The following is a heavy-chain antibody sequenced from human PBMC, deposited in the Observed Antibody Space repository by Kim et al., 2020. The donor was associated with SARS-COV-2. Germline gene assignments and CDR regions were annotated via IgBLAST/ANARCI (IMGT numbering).Heavy chain of an antibody. J-gene: IGHJ6*02. CDR2: IYYSGST. D-gene: IGHD1-1*01. CDR1: GGSISSSSYY. Sequence: SETLSLTCTVSGGSISSSSYYWGWIRQPPGKGLEWIGSIYYSGSTYYNSSLKSRGTISVDTSKNQFSLKLSSMTAADTAVYYCATSGTRHSFYYYYGMDVWGQGTTVTVSS. V-gene: IGHV4-39*01. CDR3: ATSGTRHSFYYYYGMDV.